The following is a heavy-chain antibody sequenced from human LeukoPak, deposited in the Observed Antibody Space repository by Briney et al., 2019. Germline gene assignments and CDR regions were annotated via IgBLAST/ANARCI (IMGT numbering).Heavy chain of an antibody. CDR2: INPKSGGT. CDR3: ARNLWFGESSDAFDM. Sequence: ASVKVSCKASGYTFTSYYMLWVRQAPGQGLEWMGWINPKSGGTNYAQKFQGRVTMTRDTSISTAYMEMSRLRSDDTAVYYCARNLWFGESSDAFDMWGQGTMVTVSS. V-gene: IGHV1-2*02. D-gene: IGHD3-10*01. CDR1: GYTFTSYY. J-gene: IGHJ3*02.